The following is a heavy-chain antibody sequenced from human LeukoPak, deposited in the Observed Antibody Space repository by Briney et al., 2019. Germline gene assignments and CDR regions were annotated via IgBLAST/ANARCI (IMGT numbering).Heavy chain of an antibody. V-gene: IGHV3-23*01. CDR1: GFTFSSYA. J-gene: IGHJ4*02. CDR3: ARGYPRYYYDSSGHDY. CDR2: ISGSGGST. Sequence: GGSLRLSCAASGFTFSSYAMSWVRQAPGKGLEWVSAISGSGGSTYYADSVKGRFTISRDNSKNTLYLQMNSLRAEDTAVYYCARGYPRYYYDSSGHDYWGQGTLVTVSS. D-gene: IGHD3-22*01.